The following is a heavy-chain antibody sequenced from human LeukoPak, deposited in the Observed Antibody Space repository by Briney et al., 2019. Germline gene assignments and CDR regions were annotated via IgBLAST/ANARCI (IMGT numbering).Heavy chain of an antibody. J-gene: IGHJ4*02. CDR2: IKSRADGGAI. CDR1: RFTFSSAW. D-gene: IGHD3-22*01. Sequence: GGSLRLSCEASRFTFSSAWMSWVRQAPGKGLEWVGRIKSRADGGAIDYAAPVKGRFSVSRDDSENIFYLQMNSLKTEDTGVYYCTTAPYDDKDYWGQGTLVTVSS. CDR3: TTAPYDDKDY. V-gene: IGHV3-15*01.